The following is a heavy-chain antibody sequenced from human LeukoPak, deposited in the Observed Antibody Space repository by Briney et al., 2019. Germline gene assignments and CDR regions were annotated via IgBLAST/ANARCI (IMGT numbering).Heavy chain of an antibody. CDR1: GFTFSTYS. Sequence: GGSLRLSCAASGFTFSTYSMNWVRQAPGKGLEWVGRIKSKTDGGTTDYAAPVKGRFTISRDDSKNTLYLQMNSLKTEDTAVYYCTTAGYCSSTSCSNWFDPWGQGTLVTVSS. CDR3: TTAGYCSSTSCSNWFDP. CDR2: IKSKTDGGTT. V-gene: IGHV3-15*01. J-gene: IGHJ5*02. D-gene: IGHD2-2*01.